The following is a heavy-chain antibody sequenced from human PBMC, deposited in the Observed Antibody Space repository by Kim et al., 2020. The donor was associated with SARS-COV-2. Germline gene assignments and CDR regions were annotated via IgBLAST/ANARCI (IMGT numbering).Heavy chain of an antibody. Sequence: GESLKISCKGSGYSFTSYWIGWVCQMPGKGLEWMGIIYPGDSDNRYSPSFQGQVTISADKSISTAYLQWSSLKGSDTAMYYCASTSIVVVPAADENYYYYCMDVWGQGTPVTVSS. CDR1: GYSFTSYW. J-gene: IGHJ6*02. D-gene: IGHD2-2*01. CDR3: ASTSIVVVPAADENYYYYCMDV. CDR2: IYPGDSDN. V-gene: IGHV5-51*01.